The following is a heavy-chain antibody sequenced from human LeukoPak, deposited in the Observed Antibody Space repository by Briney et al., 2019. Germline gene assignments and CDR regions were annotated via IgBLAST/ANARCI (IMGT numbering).Heavy chain of an antibody. CDR3: ARWGHYYGSGSYQFDY. CDR1: GYSFTSYW. CDR2: IYPGDSDT. Sequence: GESLKISCKGSGYSFTSYWIGWVRQLPGKGLEWMGIIYPGDSDTRYSPSFQGQVTISADKSISTAYLQWSSLKASDTAMYYCARWGHYYGSGSYQFDYWGQGTLVTVSS. V-gene: IGHV5-51*01. D-gene: IGHD3-10*01. J-gene: IGHJ4*02.